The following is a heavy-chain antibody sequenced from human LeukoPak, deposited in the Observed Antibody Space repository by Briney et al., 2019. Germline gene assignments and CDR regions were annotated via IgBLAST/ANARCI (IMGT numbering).Heavy chain of an antibody. Sequence: SQTLSLTCTVSGGSISSGGYYWTWIRQHPGKGLEWIGYIYYSGSTYYNPSLKNRVTMSVDMSKNQFSLKLSSVTAADTAVYYCARAKAYDNNGFYYQGAFDIWGQGTMVTVSS. CDR3: ARAKAYDNNGFYYQGAFDI. V-gene: IGHV4-31*03. CDR2: IYYSGST. J-gene: IGHJ3*02. CDR1: GGSISSGGYY. D-gene: IGHD3-22*01.